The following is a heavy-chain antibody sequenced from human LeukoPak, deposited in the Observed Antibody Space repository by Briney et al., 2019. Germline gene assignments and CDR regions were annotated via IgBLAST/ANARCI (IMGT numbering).Heavy chain of an antibody. J-gene: IGHJ4*02. Sequence: ASVKVSCKASGYTFTGYYMHWVRQAPGQGLEWMGWINPNSGGTNYVQKFQGRVTMTRDTSIRTSYMELTSLRSDDTAVYYCAVIDYGDSAGIDYWGQGTLVTVSS. CDR1: GYTFTGYY. CDR2: INPNSGGT. CDR3: AVIDYGDSAGIDY. D-gene: IGHD4-17*01. V-gene: IGHV1-2*02.